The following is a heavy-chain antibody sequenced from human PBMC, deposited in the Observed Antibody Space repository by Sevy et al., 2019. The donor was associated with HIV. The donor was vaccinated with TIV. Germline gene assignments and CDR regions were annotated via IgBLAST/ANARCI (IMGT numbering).Heavy chain of an antibody. D-gene: IGHD6-19*01. J-gene: IGHJ4*02. Sequence: GGCLRLSCAASGFSFNTHAMLWVRQAPGKGLDWVALISYDGSAKYYADSVKGRFTVSRDDSKNTLYLQMNSLRPEDSAVYYCAREGGHTSAWTPGKYWGQGTQVTVSS. CDR3: AREGGHTSAWTPGKY. CDR1: GFSFNTHA. V-gene: IGHV3-30-3*01. CDR2: ISYDGSAK.